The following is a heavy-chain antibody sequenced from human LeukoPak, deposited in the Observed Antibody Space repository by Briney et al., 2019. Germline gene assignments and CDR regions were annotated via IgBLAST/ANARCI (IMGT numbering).Heavy chain of an antibody. CDR1: GFTFSSYG. D-gene: IGHD3-16*01. CDR3: ARGGYGHLDY. CDR2: IWYDGSNK. V-gene: IGHV3-33*01. Sequence: HPGRSLRLSCAASGFTFSSYGMHWVRQAPGKGLEWVVVIWYDGSNKYYADSVKGRFTISRDNSKNTLYLQMNSLRAEGTAVYYCARGGYGHLDYWGQGTLVTVSS. J-gene: IGHJ4*02.